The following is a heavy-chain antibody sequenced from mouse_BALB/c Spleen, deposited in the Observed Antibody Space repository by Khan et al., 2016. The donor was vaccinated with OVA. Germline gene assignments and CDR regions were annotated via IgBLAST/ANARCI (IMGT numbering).Heavy chain of an antibody. Sequence: EVKLLESGPGLVKPSQSLSLTCTVTGYSITSDYAWNWIRQFPGNKLEWMGHISYSGNTKYNPSLKSRISITRDTSKNQFFLQLNSVTTEDTATYYCARIYGGDFDYWSQGTTLTVSS. CDR2: ISYSGNT. CDR3: ARIYGGDFDY. D-gene: IGHD1-1*01. V-gene: IGHV3-2*02. CDR1: GYSITSDYA. J-gene: IGHJ2*01.